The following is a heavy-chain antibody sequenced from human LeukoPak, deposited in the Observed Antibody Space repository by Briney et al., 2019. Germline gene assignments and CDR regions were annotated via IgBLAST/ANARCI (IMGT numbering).Heavy chain of an antibody. Sequence: GGSLRLSCAASGFTFSSYWMHWVRQAPGKGPVWVSRINNDGSGTTYADSVKGRFTISRDDAKNTLYLQMNSLRAEDTAVYYCAVIAMAGSFDHWGQGTLVTVSS. V-gene: IGHV3-74*01. CDR2: INNDGSGT. D-gene: IGHD6-19*01. CDR1: GFTFSSYW. J-gene: IGHJ4*02. CDR3: AVIAMAGSFDH.